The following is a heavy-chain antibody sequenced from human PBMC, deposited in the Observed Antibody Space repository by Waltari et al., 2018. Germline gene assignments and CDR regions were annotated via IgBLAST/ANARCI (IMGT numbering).Heavy chain of an antibody. CDR1: GVTFSSYA. D-gene: IGHD6-13*01. Sequence: QVQLVQSGAEVKKHGSSVKVSCNASGVTFSSYAISWVRQAPGQGLEWMGGIIPILGIANYAQKFQGRVTITADESTSTAYMELSSLRSEDTAVYYCARWGIAAVEAFDIWGQGTMVTVSS. CDR2: IIPILGIA. V-gene: IGHV1-69*04. J-gene: IGHJ3*02. CDR3: ARWGIAAVEAFDI.